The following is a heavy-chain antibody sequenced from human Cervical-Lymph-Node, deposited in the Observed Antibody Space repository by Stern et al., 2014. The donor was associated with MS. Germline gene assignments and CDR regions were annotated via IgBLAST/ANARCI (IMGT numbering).Heavy chain of an antibody. CDR3: ARDGAYYDSSGYYPHFDY. CDR1: GYPFTSYY. V-gene: IGHV1-46*01. CDR2: INPSGGST. Sequence: VQLEESGAEVKKPGASVKVSCKASGYPFTSYYMHWVRQAPGQGLEWMGIINPSGGSTSYAQKFQGRVTMTRDTSTSTVYMELSSLRSEDTAVYYCARDGAYYDSSGYYPHFDYWGQGTLVTVSS. J-gene: IGHJ4*02. D-gene: IGHD3-22*01.